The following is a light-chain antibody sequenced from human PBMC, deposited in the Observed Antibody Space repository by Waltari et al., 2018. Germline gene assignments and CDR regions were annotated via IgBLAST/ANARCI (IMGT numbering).Light chain of an antibody. CDR1: QNIDTR. Sequence: ILLTQSPATLSVSPGERAPLSCRASQNIDTRLAWYQHKPGQAPRLRIYGASTRAADIPARFSGSGFGTDFSLTINSLQSEDFAVYYCQQYLQWPPAITFGPGTRLDFK. CDR2: GAS. J-gene: IGKJ5*01. CDR3: QQYLQWPPAIT. V-gene: IGKV3-15*01.